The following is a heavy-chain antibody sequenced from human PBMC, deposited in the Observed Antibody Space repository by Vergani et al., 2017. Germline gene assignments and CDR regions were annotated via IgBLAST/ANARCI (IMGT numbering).Heavy chain of an antibody. V-gene: IGHV3-9*01. CDR2: ISWNSGSI. J-gene: IGHJ6*03. Sequence: EVQLVESGGGLVQPGRSLRLSCAASGFTFDDYAMHWVRQAPGKGLEWVSGISWNSGSIGYADSVKGRFTISRDNAKNSLYLQMNSLRAEDTALYYCAKVAYSSSSLYYYYYMDVWGKGTTVTVSS. CDR1: GFTFDDYA. CDR3: AKVAYSSSSLYYYYYMDV. D-gene: IGHD6-6*01.